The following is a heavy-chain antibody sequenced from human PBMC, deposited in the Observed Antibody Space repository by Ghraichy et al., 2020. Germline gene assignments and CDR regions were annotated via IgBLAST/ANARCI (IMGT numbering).Heavy chain of an antibody. Sequence: SETLSLTCTVSGGSISSYYWSWIRQPPGKGLEWIGYMYYSGSSNYNPSLKSRVTISVDTSKSQFSLKLSSVTAADTAVYYCASRSGSDTFDYWGQGTLVTVSS. D-gene: IGHD5-18*01. J-gene: IGHJ4*02. CDR1: GGSISSYY. CDR2: MYYSGSS. CDR3: ASRSGSDTFDY. V-gene: IGHV4-59*08.